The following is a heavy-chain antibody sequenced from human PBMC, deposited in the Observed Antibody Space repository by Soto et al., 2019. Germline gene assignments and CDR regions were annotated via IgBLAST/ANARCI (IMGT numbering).Heavy chain of an antibody. Sequence: SETLSLTCTVSGGSISSYYWSWIRQPPGKGLEWIGYIYYSGSTNYNPSLKSRVTISVDTSKNQFSLKLSSVTAADTAVYYCARLPGKEAPYWGQGTLVTVSS. J-gene: IGHJ4*02. CDR2: IYYSGST. V-gene: IGHV4-59*08. D-gene: IGHD6-25*01. CDR1: GGSISSYY. CDR3: ARLPGKEAPY.